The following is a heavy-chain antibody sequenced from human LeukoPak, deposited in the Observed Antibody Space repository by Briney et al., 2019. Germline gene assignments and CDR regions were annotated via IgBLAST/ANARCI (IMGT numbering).Heavy chain of an antibody. D-gene: IGHD1-26*01. Sequence: PGGSLRLSCAASGFTVSSNYMSWVRQAPGKALEWVSVLYSGGDTYYADSVKGRFTISRDNSKNTLYLQMNSLRAEDTAVYYCARKSGTRGAFDVWGQGTMVTVAS. V-gene: IGHV3-66*01. CDR3: ARKSGTRGAFDV. J-gene: IGHJ3*01. CDR2: LYSGGDT. CDR1: GFTVSSNY.